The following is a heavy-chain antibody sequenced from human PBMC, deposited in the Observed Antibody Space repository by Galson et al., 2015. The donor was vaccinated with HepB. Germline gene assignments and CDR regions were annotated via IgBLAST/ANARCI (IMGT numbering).Heavy chain of an antibody. D-gene: IGHD3-3*02. J-gene: IGHJ6*03. CDR1: GFTFSSYW. V-gene: IGHV3-7*01. Sequence: SLRLSCAASGFTFSSYWMSWVRQAPGKGLEWVANIKQDGSEKYYVDSVKGRFTISRDNSKNTLYLQMNSLRGEDTALYYCAKAEKPLAIPYYYYYMAVWGKGTPVTVSS. CDR3: AKAEKPLAIPYYYYYMAV. CDR2: IKQDGSEK.